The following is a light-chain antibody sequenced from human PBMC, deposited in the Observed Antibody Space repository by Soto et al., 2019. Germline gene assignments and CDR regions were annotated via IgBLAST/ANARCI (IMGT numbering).Light chain of an antibody. CDR1: QSVLYSSDNKNY. CDR3: QQYYSPPYT. Sequence: DIVMTQSPDSLAVSLGERATINCKSSQSVLYSSDNKNYLAWYQQKPGQPPKLLIYWASTRESGVPDRFSGSGSGTDFTLTTSSLQAEDVALYYCQQYYSPPYTFGQGTKLEIK. J-gene: IGKJ2*01. CDR2: WAS. V-gene: IGKV4-1*01.